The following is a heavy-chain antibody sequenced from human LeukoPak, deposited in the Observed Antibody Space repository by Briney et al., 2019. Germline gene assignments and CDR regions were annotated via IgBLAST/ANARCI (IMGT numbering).Heavy chain of an antibody. Sequence: PGGSLRLSCAASGFTFSSYGMHWVRQAPGKGLEWVAVISYDGSNKYYADSVKGRFTISRDNSKNTLYLQMNSLRAEDTAVYYCAKDSYGSGSHDFDYWGQGTLVTVSS. CDR3: AKDSYGSGSHDFDY. V-gene: IGHV3-30*18. J-gene: IGHJ4*02. D-gene: IGHD3-10*01. CDR2: ISYDGSNK. CDR1: GFTFSSYG.